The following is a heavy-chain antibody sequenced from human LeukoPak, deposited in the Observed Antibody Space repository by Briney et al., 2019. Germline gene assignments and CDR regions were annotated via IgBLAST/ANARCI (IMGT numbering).Heavy chain of an antibody. CDR3: ARSYVDTAMVTAGFDY. CDR1: GFTFSSYS. D-gene: IGHD5-18*01. Sequence: GGSLRLSCAASGFTFSSYSMNWVRQAPGKGLEWVSYISSSSTMYYSDSVKGRFTISRDNAKNSLYLQMNSLRAEDTAVYYCARSYVDTAMVTAGFDYWGQGTLVTVSS. CDR2: ISSSSTM. V-gene: IGHV3-48*01. J-gene: IGHJ4*02.